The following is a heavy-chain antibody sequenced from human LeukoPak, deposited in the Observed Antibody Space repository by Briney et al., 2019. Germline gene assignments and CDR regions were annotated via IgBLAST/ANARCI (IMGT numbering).Heavy chain of an antibody. CDR3: AGKRITIFGVVTIFDY. J-gene: IGHJ4*02. CDR2: IYYSGST. CDR1: GGSISSYY. Sequence: PSETLSLTCTVSGGSISSYYWSWIRQPPGKGLEWIGYIYYSGSTNYNPSLKSRVTISVDTSKNQFSLKLSSVTAADTAVYYCAGKRITIFGVVTIFDYWGQGTLVTVSS. D-gene: IGHD3-3*01. V-gene: IGHV4-59*12.